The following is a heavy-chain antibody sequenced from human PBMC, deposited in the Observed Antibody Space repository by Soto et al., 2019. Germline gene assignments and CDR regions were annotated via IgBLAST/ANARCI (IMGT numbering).Heavy chain of an antibody. Sequence: GGSLRLSCAASGFTFSSYDMHWVRQATGKGLEWVSAIGTAGDTYYPGSVKGRFTISRENAKNSLYLQINSLRAEDTAVYYCARGPSVGGWGSSWYFDLWGRGTLVTVSS. CDR1: GFTFSSYD. D-gene: IGHD6-19*01. CDR3: ARGPSVGGWGSSWYFDL. CDR2: IGTAGDT. J-gene: IGHJ2*01. V-gene: IGHV3-13*01.